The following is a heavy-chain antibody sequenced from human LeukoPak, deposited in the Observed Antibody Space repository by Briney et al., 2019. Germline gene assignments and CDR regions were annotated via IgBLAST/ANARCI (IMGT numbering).Heavy chain of an antibody. V-gene: IGHV3-53*01. CDR3: ARETVIRDAFDI. Sequence: GGPLGLPCAAPGFPVSRNYMSGVRKAPGKGLDWVSVIYSGGSTYYADSVKGRFTISRDNSKNTLYLQMNSLRAEDTAVYYCARETVIRDAFDIWGQGTMVTVSS. CDR2: IYSGGST. J-gene: IGHJ3*02. CDR1: GFPVSRNY. D-gene: IGHD1-14*01.